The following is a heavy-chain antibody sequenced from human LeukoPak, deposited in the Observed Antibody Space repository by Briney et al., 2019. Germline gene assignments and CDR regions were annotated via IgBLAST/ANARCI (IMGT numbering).Heavy chain of an antibody. CDR2: ISSSSSTI. CDR3: AKVASIAAAGEFGS. Sequence: PGGSLRLSCAASGFTFSSYSMDWVRQAPGKGLEWVSYISSSSSTIYYADSVKGRFTISRDNSKNTLHLQMNSLRAEDTAVYYCAKVASIAAAGEFGSWGQGTLVTVSS. CDR1: GFTFSSYS. D-gene: IGHD6-13*01. J-gene: IGHJ4*02. V-gene: IGHV3-48*01.